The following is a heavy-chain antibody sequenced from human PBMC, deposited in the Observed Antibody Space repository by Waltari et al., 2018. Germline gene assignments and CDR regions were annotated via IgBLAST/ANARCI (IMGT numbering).Heavy chain of an antibody. J-gene: IGHJ3*02. CDR3: EGDRKDAFDI. Sequence: QLQLPESGPGLVKPSETLSLTCTVSGGSISSSSYYCGWLRQPPGKGLEWIGSIYYSGSTYYNPSLKSRVTISVDTSKNQFSLKLSSVTAADTAVYYCEGDRKDAFDIWGQGTMVTVSS. CDR1: GGSISSSSYY. V-gene: IGHV4-39*01. CDR2: IYYSGST. D-gene: IGHD3-10*01.